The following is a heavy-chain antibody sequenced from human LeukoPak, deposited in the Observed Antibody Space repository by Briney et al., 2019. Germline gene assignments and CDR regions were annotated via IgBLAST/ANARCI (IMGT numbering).Heavy chain of an antibody. CDR2: ISGSGGST. J-gene: IGHJ4*02. D-gene: IGHD3-9*01. CDR3: AKRDFDDYFDS. CDR1: GFPFSSYG. V-gene: IGHV3-23*01. Sequence: GGSLRLSCAVSGFPFSSYGMSWVRQAPGKGLEWVSGISGSGGSTYYAESVKGRFTISRDNSKNTLYLQVNSLRAEDTALYYCAKRDFDDYFDSWGQGTLVTVSS.